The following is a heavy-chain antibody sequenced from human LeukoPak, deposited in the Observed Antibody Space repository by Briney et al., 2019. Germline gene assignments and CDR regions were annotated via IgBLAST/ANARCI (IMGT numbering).Heavy chain of an antibody. Sequence: GGSLRLTCAASGFTVSCNYMSWVRQAPGKGLEGVSVIYSGGSTYYADSVQGRFTISRDNSKNTLYLQMNSLRAEDTAVYYCARAFAHYYGSGSVDYWGQGTLATVSS. CDR3: ARAFAHYYGSGSVDY. D-gene: IGHD3-10*01. CDR1: GFTVSCNY. CDR2: IYSGGST. V-gene: IGHV3-66*01. J-gene: IGHJ4*02.